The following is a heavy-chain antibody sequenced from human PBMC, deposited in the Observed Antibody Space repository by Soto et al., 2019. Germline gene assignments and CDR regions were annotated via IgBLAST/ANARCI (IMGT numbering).Heavy chain of an antibody. V-gene: IGHV3-23*01. CDR2: ISGNGGST. D-gene: IGHD3-22*01. Sequence: GGSLRLSXAASGFTFSSYAMSWVRQAPGKGLEWVSAISGNGGSTYYADSVKGRFTISRDNSKNTLYLQMNSLRAEDTAVYYCAKVGRARSGYYCHFDYWGQGTLVTVSS. J-gene: IGHJ4*02. CDR3: AKVGRARSGYYCHFDY. CDR1: GFTFSSYA.